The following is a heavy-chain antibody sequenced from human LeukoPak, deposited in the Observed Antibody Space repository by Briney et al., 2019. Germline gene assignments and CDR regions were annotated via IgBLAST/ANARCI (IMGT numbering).Heavy chain of an antibody. CDR2: INPNSGGT. Sequence: ASVTVSCKASGYTFTGYYMHWVRQAPGQGLEWMGWINPNSGGTNYAQKFQGRVTMTRDTSISTAYMDLSRLRSDDTAVYYCARDTCSGGSCYSHYWGQGTLVTVSS. D-gene: IGHD2-15*01. CDR3: ARDTCSGGSCYSHY. V-gene: IGHV1-2*02. CDR1: GYTFTGYY. J-gene: IGHJ4*02.